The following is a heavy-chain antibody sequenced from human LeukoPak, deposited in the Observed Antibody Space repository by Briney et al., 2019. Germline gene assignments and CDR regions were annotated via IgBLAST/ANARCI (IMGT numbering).Heavy chain of an antibody. V-gene: IGHV1-46*01. D-gene: IGHD3-10*01. J-gene: IGHJ4*02. CDR3: ARDHEYYYGSGSYYPGGCGY. CDR1: GYTLTSYY. Sequence: ASVKVSCTASGYTLTSYYMHWVRQAPGQGLEWMGIINPSGGSTSYAQKFQGRVTMTRDTSTSTVYMELSSLRSEDTAVYYCARDHEYYYGSGSYYPGGCGYWGQGTLVTVSS. CDR2: INPSGGST.